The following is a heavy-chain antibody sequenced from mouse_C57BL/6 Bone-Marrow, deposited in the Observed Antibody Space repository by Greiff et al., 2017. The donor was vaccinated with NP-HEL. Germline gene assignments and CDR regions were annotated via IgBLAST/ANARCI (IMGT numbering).Heavy chain of an antibody. J-gene: IGHJ1*03. D-gene: IGHD2-1*01. CDR2: ISGGGGNT. Sequence: DVMLVESGGGLVKPGGSLKLSCAASGFTFSSYTMSWVRQTPEKRLEWVATISGGGGNTYYPDSVKGRFTISRDNAKNTLHLQMSSLRSEDTALYYCARRGGYYYGNFHWYFDVWAQGPRSPSPQ. V-gene: IGHV5-9*01. CDR3: ARRGGYYYGNFHWYFDV. CDR1: GFTFSSYT.